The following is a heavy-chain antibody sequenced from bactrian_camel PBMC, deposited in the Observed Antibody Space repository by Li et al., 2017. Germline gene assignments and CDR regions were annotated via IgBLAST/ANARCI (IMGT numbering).Heavy chain of an antibody. CDR2: LVLSDGSKT. Sequence: HVQLVESGGGSVQTGGSLRLSCAASGSTPISCLGWFRQAPNKEREGVAVLVLSDGSKTYYANSVKGRFTISQDSAKNMLYLQMNTLKPEDTSMYYCATLTWCRVVDGIILPTDFAYWAQGTQVTVS. CDR3: ATLTWCRVVDGIILPTDFAY. V-gene: IGHV3S54*01. CDR1: GSTPISC. D-gene: IGHD2*01. J-gene: IGHJ6*01.